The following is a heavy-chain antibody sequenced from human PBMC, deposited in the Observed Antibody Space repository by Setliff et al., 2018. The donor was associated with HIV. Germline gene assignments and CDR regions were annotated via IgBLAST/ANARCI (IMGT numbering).Heavy chain of an antibody. Sequence: KASETLSLTCTVSGGSISSYYWSWIRQPPGKGLEWIGYIYTSGSVNYNPSLNSRVTISVDTSNNQFSLKVNSVTAADTAVYYCARSPRIGVAGEFEYWGQGTLVTVSS. V-gene: IGHV4-4*09. CDR3: ARSPRIGVAGEFEY. CDR1: GGSISSYY. CDR2: IYTSGSV. D-gene: IGHD6-19*01. J-gene: IGHJ4*02.